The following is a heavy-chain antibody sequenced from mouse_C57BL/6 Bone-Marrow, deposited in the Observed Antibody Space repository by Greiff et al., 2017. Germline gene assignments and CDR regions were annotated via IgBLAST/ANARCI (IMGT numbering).Heavy chain of an antibody. CDR1: GIDFSRYW. CDR3: AGSNYYGSSYLAY. CDR2: INPDSSTI. Sequence: EVKLMESGGGLVQPGGSLKLSCAASGIDFSRYWMSWVRRAPGKGLEWIGEINPDSSTINYAPSLKDKFIISRDNAKNTLYLQMSKVRSEDTALYYCAGSNYYGSSYLAYWGQGTLVTVSA. D-gene: IGHD1-1*01. V-gene: IGHV4-1*01. J-gene: IGHJ3*01.